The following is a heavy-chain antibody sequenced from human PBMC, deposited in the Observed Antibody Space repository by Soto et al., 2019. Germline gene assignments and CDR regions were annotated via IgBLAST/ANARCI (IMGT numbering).Heavy chain of an antibody. CDR1: GYTLIRYY. V-gene: IGHV1-46*01. D-gene: IGHD1-26*01. CDR3: ARDRVGLEDY. Sequence: ASVKVSCKASGYTLIRYYIHWMRQAPGQGLEWMGLINPSGGSTTYAQKFQGRVTMTRDTSTSTVYMDLSSLRSEDSAVYYCARDRVGLEDYWSQ. CDR2: INPSGGST. J-gene: IGHJ4*02.